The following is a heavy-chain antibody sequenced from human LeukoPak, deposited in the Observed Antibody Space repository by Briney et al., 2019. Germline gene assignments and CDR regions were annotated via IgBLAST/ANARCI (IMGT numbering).Heavy chain of an antibody. D-gene: IGHD1-26*01. J-gene: IGHJ4*02. CDR1: GCSVGGDY. V-gene: IGHV1-2*02. Sequence: GAVRDWCKAAGCSVGGDYRHWGRQAPGKGLEWMGWINPNSGGTNYAQKFQGRVTMTRDTSISPAYMELSRLRSDDTAVYYCAREISGSYAVWGQGTLVTVSS. CDR3: AREISGSYAV. CDR2: INPNSGGT.